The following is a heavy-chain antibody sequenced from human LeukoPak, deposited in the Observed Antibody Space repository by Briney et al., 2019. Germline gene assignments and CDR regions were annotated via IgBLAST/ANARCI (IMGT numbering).Heavy chain of an antibody. D-gene: IGHD4-17*01. CDR1: GGTFSSYA. Sequence: GASVKVSCKASGGTFSSYAISWVRQAPGQGLEWMGRIIPILGIANYAQKFQGRVTITADKSTSTAYMELSSLRSEDTAVYYCARGSPTVNDYWGQGTLVTVPS. CDR2: IIPILGIA. CDR3: ARGSPTVNDY. V-gene: IGHV1-69*04. J-gene: IGHJ4*02.